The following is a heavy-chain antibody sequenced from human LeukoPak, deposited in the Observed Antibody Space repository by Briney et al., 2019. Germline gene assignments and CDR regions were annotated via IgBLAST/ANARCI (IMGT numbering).Heavy chain of an antibody. CDR3: AKDLYSSSGGYFQH. J-gene: IGHJ1*01. D-gene: IGHD6-13*01. CDR1: GFIFSSYA. V-gene: IGHV3-30-3*01. CDR2: ISDDGSNT. Sequence: PGGSLRLSCEATGFIFSSYAMHWVRQAPGKGLEWLTVISDDGSNTYYADSVKGRFTISRDNSKNTVYLQMNSLRAEDTAVYYCAKDLYSSSGGYFQHWGQGTLVTVSS.